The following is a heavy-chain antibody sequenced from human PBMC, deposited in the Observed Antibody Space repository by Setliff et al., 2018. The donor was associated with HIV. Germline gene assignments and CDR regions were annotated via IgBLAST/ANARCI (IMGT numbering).Heavy chain of an antibody. CDR3: ARGTYYDFWSDYGGAAFEI. D-gene: IGHD3-3*01. V-gene: IGHV4-4*07. J-gene: IGHJ6*01. CDR2: TYKRGVT. CDR1: GSTSGIYY. Sequence: SETLSLTCTVSGSTSGIYYWTWMRQTAGKGLEWIGHTYKRGVTNYNPSLKSRVTISSDASRKQFFLRLTSVTAADTAVYYCARGTYYDFWSDYGGAAFEIWGQGTKVTVSS.